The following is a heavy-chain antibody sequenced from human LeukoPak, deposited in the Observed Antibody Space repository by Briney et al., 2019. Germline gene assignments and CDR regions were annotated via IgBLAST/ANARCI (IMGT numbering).Heavy chain of an antibody. CDR3: AKDRLPDGRWSLDY. CDR1: GFRFSTYA. J-gene: IGHJ4*02. V-gene: IGHV3-23*01. CDR2: LYGGGGGI. D-gene: IGHD6-13*01. Sequence: GGSLRLSCAASGFRFSTYAMNWVRQAPGKGLEWVAGLYGGGGGIQYADSVKSRFTISRDNSKNTLYLQMNSLRAEDTALYYCAKDRLPDGRWSLDYWGQGTLVTVSS.